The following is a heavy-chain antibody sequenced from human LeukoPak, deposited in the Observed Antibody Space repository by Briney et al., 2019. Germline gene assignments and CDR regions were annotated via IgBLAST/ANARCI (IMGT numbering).Heavy chain of an antibody. Sequence: ASVNVSCKASGYTFTGYYMHWVRQRPGQGLEWTGWINPNSGGTNYAQKFQGRVTMTRDTSISTAYMELSRLRSDDTAVYYCARDRGSGWFPDDYWGQGTLVTVAS. D-gene: IGHD6-19*01. V-gene: IGHV1-2*02. CDR2: INPNSGGT. CDR3: ARDRGSGWFPDDY. CDR1: GYTFTGYY. J-gene: IGHJ4*02.